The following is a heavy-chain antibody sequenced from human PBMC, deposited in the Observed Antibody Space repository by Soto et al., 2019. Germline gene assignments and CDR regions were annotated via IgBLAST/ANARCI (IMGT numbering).Heavy chain of an antibody. V-gene: IGHV4-59*01. D-gene: IGHD6-13*01. CDR3: ARWAAAADY. CDR2: IYYTGST. CDR1: GGSISPYY. Sequence: SETLSLTCTVSGGSISPYYWAWIRQPPGKRLEWVGYIYYTGSTNYNPSLKSRVTMSVDTSKSQVSLKLSSVTAADTAVYYCARWAAAADYWGQGALVTVAS. J-gene: IGHJ4*02.